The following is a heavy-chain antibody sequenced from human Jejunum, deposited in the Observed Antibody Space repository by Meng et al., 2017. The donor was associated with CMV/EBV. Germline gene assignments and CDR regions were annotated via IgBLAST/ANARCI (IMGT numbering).Heavy chain of an antibody. Sequence: EVQLLESGGGLVQPGESLRRSCTASGCTFSTYGMSWVRQAPGKGLEWVSTISGSGDSTYYADSVKGRFTISRDNSKNTLYVQMNTLRPEDMAVYYCARVGLKYSMAAEGFDYWDQGTLVTVAS. CDR2: ISGSGDST. J-gene: IGHJ4*02. CDR1: GCTFSTYG. CDR3: ARVGLKYSMAAEGFDY. D-gene: IGHD5-12*01. V-gene: IGHV3-23*01.